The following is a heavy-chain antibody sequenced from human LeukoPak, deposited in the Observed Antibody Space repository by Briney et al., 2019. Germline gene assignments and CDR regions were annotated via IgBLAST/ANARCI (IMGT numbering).Heavy chain of an antibody. CDR2: IYYSGST. D-gene: IGHD5-18*01. CDR3: ARESSYGPVDY. Sequence: SETLSLTCTVSGGSISGYYWSWIRQPPGKGLEWIGYIYYSGSTNYNPSLKSRVTISADTSKNQFSLKLSSVTAADTAVYYCARESSYGPVDYWGQGTLVTVSS. V-gene: IGHV4-59*01. J-gene: IGHJ4*02. CDR1: GGSISGYY.